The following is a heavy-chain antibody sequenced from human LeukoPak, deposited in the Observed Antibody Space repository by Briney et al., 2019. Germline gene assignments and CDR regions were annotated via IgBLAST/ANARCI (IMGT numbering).Heavy chain of an antibody. J-gene: IGHJ4*02. V-gene: IGHV3-7*01. CDR3: ARDSGYSSIDY. CDR2: IKEDGREE. Sequence: GGSLRLSCVASGFTFSNYWMAWVRRAPGRGLEDMAKIKEDGREEYYVDSVRGRFTISRDNAKNSLYLQMNSLRGEDTAVYYCARDSGYSSIDYWGQGTLVTVSS. CDR1: GFTFSNYW. D-gene: IGHD5-18*01.